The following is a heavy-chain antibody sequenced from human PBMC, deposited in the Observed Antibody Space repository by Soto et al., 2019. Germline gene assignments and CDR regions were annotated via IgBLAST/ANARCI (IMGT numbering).Heavy chain of an antibody. D-gene: IGHD3-16*01. CDR2: IYYSGST. CDR1: GGSFSGYY. V-gene: IGHV4-59*01. CDR3: ARRYGGNFDY. Sequence: SETLSLTCAVYGGSFSGYYWTWIRQPPGKGLEWIGYIYYSGSTNYNPSLKSRVTISVDTSKNQFSLKLSSVTAADTAVYYCARRYGGNFDYWGQGTLVTVSS. J-gene: IGHJ4*02.